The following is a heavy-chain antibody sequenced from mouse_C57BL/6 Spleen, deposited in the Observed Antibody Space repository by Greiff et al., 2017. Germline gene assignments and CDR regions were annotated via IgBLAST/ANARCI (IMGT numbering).Heavy chain of an antibody. CDR3: ARTGGSPYYYAMDY. D-gene: IGHD1-1*01. V-gene: IGHV1-85*01. CDR1: GYTFTSYD. J-gene: IGHJ4*01. CDR2: IYPRDGST. Sequence: VQLQQSGPELVKPGASVKLSCKASGYTFTSYDINWVKQRPGQGLEWIGWIYPRDGSTKYNEKFKGKATLTVDTSSSTAYMKLHSLTSEDSAVYFCARTGGSPYYYAMDYWGQGTSVTVSS.